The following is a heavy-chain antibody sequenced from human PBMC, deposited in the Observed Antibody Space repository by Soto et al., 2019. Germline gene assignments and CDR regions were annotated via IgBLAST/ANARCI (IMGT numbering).Heavy chain of an antibody. CDR2: IYYSGST. CDR3: ARVIMITFGGDITYFDY. J-gene: IGHJ4*02. CDR1: GGSISSGGYY. D-gene: IGHD3-16*01. V-gene: IGHV4-31*03. Sequence: SETLSLTCTVSGGSISSGGYYWSWIRQHPGKGLEWIGYIYYSGSTYYNPSLKSRVTISVDTSKNQFSLKLSSVTAADTAVYYCARVIMITFGGDITYFDYWSQGTLVTVSS.